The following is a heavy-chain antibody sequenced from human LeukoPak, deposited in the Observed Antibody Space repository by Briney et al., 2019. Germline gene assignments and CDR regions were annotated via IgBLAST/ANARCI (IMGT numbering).Heavy chain of an antibody. Sequence: SETLSLTCAVYGGSFSGYYWSWIRQPPGKGLEWIGEINHSGSTNYNPSLKSRVTISVDTSKNQFPLKLSSVTAADTAVYYCARAGDYGGKIVYWGQGTLVTVSS. D-gene: IGHD4-23*01. CDR2: INHSGST. CDR1: GGSFSGYY. CDR3: ARAGDYGGKIVY. J-gene: IGHJ4*02. V-gene: IGHV4-34*01.